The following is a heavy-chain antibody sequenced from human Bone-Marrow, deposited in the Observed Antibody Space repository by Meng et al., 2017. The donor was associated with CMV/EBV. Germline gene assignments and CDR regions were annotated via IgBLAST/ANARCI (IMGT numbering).Heavy chain of an antibody. Sequence: SETLSLTCTVSGGSISSYFWSWIRQPPGRGLEWIGYIYYSGNTNYNPSLKSRVTISVDTSKNQFSLTLSSVTAADTAVYYCAREPKIGLGSGYYFPYYYYYGMDVWGQGTTVTVSS. J-gene: IGHJ6*02. D-gene: IGHD3-22*01. V-gene: IGHV4-59*01. CDR3: AREPKIGLGSGYYFPYYYYYGMDV. CDR1: GGSISSYF. CDR2: IYYSGNT.